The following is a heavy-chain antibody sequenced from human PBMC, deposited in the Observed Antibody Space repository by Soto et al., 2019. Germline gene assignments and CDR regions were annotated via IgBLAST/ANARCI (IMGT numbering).Heavy chain of an antibody. Sequence: EVQLVDSGGGLVQPGGSLRLSCAASGFIFSNYVMSWVRQAPGKGLEWVSSISDSGGTSYYADSVKGRFTISRDNSKNTLYLQMNSLRAEDTAIYYCAKRPRALITIDYWGQGTLVTVSS. J-gene: IGHJ4*02. CDR1: GFIFSNYV. D-gene: IGHD2-2*01. V-gene: IGHV3-23*04. CDR3: AKRPRALITIDY. CDR2: ISDSGGTS.